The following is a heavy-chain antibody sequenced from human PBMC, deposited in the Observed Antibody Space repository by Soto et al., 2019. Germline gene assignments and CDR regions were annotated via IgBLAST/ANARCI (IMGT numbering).Heavy chain of an antibody. CDR3: AKHPYYYDSSGYPYFGY. CDR2: ISGSGGSA. J-gene: IGHJ4*02. D-gene: IGHD3-22*01. V-gene: IGHV3-23*01. Sequence: GGSLRLSCAASGFTFSSYAMSWVRQAPGKGLEWVSAISGSGGSAYYADSVKGRFTISRDNSKNTLYLQMNSLRAEDTAVYYCAKHPYYYDSSGYPYFGYWGQGTLVTVSS. CDR1: GFTFSSYA.